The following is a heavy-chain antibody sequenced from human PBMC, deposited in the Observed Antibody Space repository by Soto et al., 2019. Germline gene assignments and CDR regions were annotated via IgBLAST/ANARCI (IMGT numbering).Heavy chain of an antibody. Sequence: GGSLRLSCAASGFTFSSYAMSWVRQAPGKGLEWVSAISGSGGSTYYADSVKGRFTISRDNAKNTLYLQMNSLRAEDTAVYYCAKAATPPYYDYIWGSDRVRGGKYYFDYWGQGTLVTVSS. V-gene: IGHV3-23*01. CDR1: GFTFSSYA. D-gene: IGHD3-16*02. J-gene: IGHJ4*02. CDR3: AKAATPPYYDYIWGSDRVRGGKYYFDY. CDR2: ISGSGGST.